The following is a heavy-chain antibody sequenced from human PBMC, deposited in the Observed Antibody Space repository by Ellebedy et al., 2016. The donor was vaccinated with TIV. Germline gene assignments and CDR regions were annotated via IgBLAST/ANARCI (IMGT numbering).Heavy chain of an antibody. CDR1: GFTFNSYW. J-gene: IGHJ6*02. CDR3: VRDGAYGDYSPGYYGMDV. D-gene: IGHD3-22*01. Sequence: GGSLRLSCAASGFTFNSYWMSGVRQAPGKGLEWVANINQDGSRNYYVDSVKGRFTISRDNAKNSVYLRMNTLRVEDTAVYHCVRDGAYGDYSPGYYGMDVWGQGTTVTVSS. V-gene: IGHV3-7*03. CDR2: INQDGSRN.